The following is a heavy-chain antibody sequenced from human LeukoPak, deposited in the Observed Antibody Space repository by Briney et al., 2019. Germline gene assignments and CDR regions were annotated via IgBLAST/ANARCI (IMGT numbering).Heavy chain of an antibody. CDR3: ARDGSRVAPFY. D-gene: IGHD3-3*01. J-gene: IGHJ4*02. CDR1: GFTFSSYA. V-gene: IGHV3-30-3*01. CDR2: ISYDGSNK. Sequence: PGGSLRLSCAASGFTFSSYAMHWVRQAPGKGLEWVAVISYDGSNKYYADSVKGRFTISRDNSKNTLYLQMNSLRAEDTAVYYCARDGSRVAPFYWGQGTLVTVSS.